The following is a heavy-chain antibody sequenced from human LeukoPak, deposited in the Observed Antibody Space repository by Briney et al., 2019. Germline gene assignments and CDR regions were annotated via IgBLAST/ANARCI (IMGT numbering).Heavy chain of an antibody. CDR3: ARAGTWGTSKPNWFDP. J-gene: IGHJ5*02. Sequence: ASVKVSCKASGYTFTSYDINWVRQATGQGLEWMGWMNPNGGNTGYAQKFQGRVTITTDESTSTAYMELSSLRSEDTAVYYCARAGTWGTSKPNWFDPWGQGTLVTVSS. D-gene: IGHD2-2*01. V-gene: IGHV1-8*01. CDR1: GYTFTSYD. CDR2: MNPNGGNT.